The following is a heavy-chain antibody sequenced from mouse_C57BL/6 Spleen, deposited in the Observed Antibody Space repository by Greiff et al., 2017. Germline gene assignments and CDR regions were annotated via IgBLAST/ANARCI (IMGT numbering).Heavy chain of an antibody. Sequence: PLHQSVAELVKPGASVKLSCKASGYTFTSYWLHWVKQRPGQGLEWIGMIHPNIGSTNYNEKFKSKSTLTVDKSSSKAFMQLSSLTSDDSAVYYCAPTGTSFPFYFDYWGQGTTLTVSS. J-gene: IGHJ2*01. CDR2: IHPNIGST. CDR1: GYTFTSYW. V-gene: IGHV1-64*01. CDR3: APTGTSFPFYFDY. D-gene: IGHD4-1*02.